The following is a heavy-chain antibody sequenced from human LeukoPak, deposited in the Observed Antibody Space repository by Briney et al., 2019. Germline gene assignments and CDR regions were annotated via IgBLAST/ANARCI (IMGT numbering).Heavy chain of an antibody. CDR2: ITGSGGST. CDR1: GLTFNNYV. Sequence: GGSLRLSCAASGLTFNNYVMTWVRQPPGKGLEWVSAITGSGGSTYYADSLNGRFTISRDNSKNTLYLQMNSLRAEDTAVYYCASRHYYYIDVWGKGTTVTVSS. V-gene: IGHV3-23*01. J-gene: IGHJ6*03. CDR3: ASRHYYYIDV.